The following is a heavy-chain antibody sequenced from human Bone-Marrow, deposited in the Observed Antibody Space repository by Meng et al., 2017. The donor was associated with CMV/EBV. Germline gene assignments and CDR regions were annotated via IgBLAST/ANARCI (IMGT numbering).Heavy chain of an antibody. J-gene: IGHJ4*02. D-gene: IGHD6-6*01. CDR1: GFTVSSNY. CDR3: AREAYSSSSFDY. CDR2: IYSGGST. Sequence: ESLKIACAASGFTVSSNYMSWVRQAPGKGLEWVSVIYSGGSTYYADSVKGRFTISRDNSKNTLYLQMNSLRAEDTAVYYCAREAYSSSSFDYWGQGTLVTVSS. V-gene: IGHV3-66*02.